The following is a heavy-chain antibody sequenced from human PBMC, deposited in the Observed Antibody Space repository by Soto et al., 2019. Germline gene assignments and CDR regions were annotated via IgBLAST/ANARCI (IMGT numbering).Heavy chain of an antibody. J-gene: IGHJ6*02. Sequence: GASVKVSCKASGYTFTSYYMHWVRQAPGQGLEWMGIINPSGGSTSYAQKFQGRVTMTRDTSTSTVYMELSSLRSEDTAVYYCAREAAMVTVYYYYGMDVWGQGTTVTVPS. V-gene: IGHV1-46*01. D-gene: IGHD5-18*01. CDR3: AREAAMVTVYYYYGMDV. CDR2: INPSGGST. CDR1: GYTFTSYY.